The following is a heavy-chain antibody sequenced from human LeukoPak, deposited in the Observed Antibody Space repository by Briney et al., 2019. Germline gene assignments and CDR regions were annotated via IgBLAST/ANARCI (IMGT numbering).Heavy chain of an antibody. CDR1: GYSFTSYW. V-gene: IGHV5-51*01. D-gene: IGHD2-21*02. Sequence: GESLKISCKGSGYSFTSYWISWVRQMPGKGLEWMGIIYPGDSDTRYSPSFQGQVTISADKSISTAYLQWSSLKASDTAMYYCARGAYCGGDCPPFDAFDIWGQGTMVTVSS. CDR3: ARGAYCGGDCPPFDAFDI. J-gene: IGHJ3*02. CDR2: IYPGDSDT.